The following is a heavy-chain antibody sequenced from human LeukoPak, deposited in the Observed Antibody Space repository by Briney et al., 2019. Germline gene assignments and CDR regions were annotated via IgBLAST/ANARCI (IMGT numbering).Heavy chain of an antibody. J-gene: IGHJ6*02. CDR1: GYTFTSYY. CDR3: ARDKGPYCSGGSCPYYYYYGMDV. CDR2: INPSGGST. D-gene: IGHD2-15*01. Sequence: GASVKVSCKASGYTFTSYYMHWVRQAPGQGLEWMGIINPSGGSTSYAQKFQGGVTMTRDTSTSTVYMELSSLRSEDTAVYYCARDKGPYCSGGSCPYYYYYGMDVWGQGTTVTVSS. V-gene: IGHV1-46*01.